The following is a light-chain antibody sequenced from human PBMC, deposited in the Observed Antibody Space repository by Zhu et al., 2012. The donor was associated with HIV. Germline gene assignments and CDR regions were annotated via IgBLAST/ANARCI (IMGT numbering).Light chain of an antibody. CDR3: HQYNNWPYT. Sequence: EIVMTQSPATLSVSRGDRVTLSCRASHSVSSKLAWYQQRPNRAPRLLIYGASTRATGFPARFSGSGSGTEFTLTISNLQSEDFAIYYCHQYNNWPYTFGQGTKLEIK. CDR2: GAS. CDR1: HSVSSK. V-gene: IGKV3-15*01. J-gene: IGKJ2*01.